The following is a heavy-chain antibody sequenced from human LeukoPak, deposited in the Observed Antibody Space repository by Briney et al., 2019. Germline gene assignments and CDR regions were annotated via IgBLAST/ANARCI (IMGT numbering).Heavy chain of an antibody. CDR2: LYHSGTT. CDR3: ASYYGSGSYYFDY. V-gene: IGHV4-30-2*01. Sequence: SQTLSLICAVSGGSISSGGYSWSWVRQPPGKGLEWIGYLYHSGTTYYNPSLRSRVTISVDRSKNQFSLKLTSVTAADTAVYYCASYYGSGSYYFDYWGQGTLVTVSS. D-gene: IGHD3-10*01. CDR1: GGSISSGGYS. J-gene: IGHJ4*02.